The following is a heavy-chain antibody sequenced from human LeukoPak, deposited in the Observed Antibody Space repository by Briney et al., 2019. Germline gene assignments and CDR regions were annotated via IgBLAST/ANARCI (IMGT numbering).Heavy chain of an antibody. V-gene: IGHV3-30*02. Sequence: GGSLRLSCAASGFTFSSYGMHWVRQAPGKGLEWLAFIRYDGSNKYYADSVKGRFTISRDNAKNTVSLQMNSLRAEDTGVYYCARAPSEIGGYYPEYFRHWGQGTLVTVSS. CDR2: IRYDGSNK. CDR1: GFTFSSYG. CDR3: ARAPSEIGGYYPEYFRH. D-gene: IGHD3-22*01. J-gene: IGHJ1*01.